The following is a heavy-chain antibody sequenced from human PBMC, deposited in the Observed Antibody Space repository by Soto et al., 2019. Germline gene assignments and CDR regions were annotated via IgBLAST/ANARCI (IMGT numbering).Heavy chain of an antibody. CDR2: IYYSGSGRT. Sequence: SETLSLTCTVSGGSISSGGYYWNWIRQQPGKGLEWIGDIYYSGSGRTNYNPSLKSRVNISVDTSKNQFSLKLSSLRSEDTAGYYCARESAAGTHFDYWGQGTLVTVSS. CDR1: GGSISSGGYY. CDR3: ARESAAGTHFDY. V-gene: IGHV4-31*03. D-gene: IGHD6-13*01. J-gene: IGHJ4*02.